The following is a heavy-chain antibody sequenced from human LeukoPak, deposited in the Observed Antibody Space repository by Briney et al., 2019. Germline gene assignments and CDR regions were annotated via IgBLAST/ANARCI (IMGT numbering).Heavy chain of an antibody. CDR2: ISGSGGST. CDR3: ARGPYYSPYYFDY. V-gene: IGHV3-23*01. D-gene: IGHD3-10*01. CDR1: GFTFSSYA. J-gene: IGHJ4*02. Sequence: GGSLRLSCAASGFTFSSYAMSWVRQAPGKGLEWVSAISGSGGSTYYADSVKGRFTISRDNSKNTLYLQMNSLRAEDTAVYYCARGPYYSPYYFDYWGQGTLVTVSS.